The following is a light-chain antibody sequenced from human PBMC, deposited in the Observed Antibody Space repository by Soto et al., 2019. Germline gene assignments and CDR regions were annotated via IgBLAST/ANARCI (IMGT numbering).Light chain of an antibody. CDR3: LSYAGSDTLAR. J-gene: IGLJ2*01. CDR2: DVI. CDR1: SSDVGGYTY. Sequence: QSVLTQPRSVSGSPGQSGTISCTGTSSDVGGYTYVSWYQQHPGKAPKLMIYDVIRRPSGVPDRFSGSKSGNEASLTISGLQAEDEADYYCLSYAGSDTLARFGGGTKLTV. V-gene: IGLV2-11*01.